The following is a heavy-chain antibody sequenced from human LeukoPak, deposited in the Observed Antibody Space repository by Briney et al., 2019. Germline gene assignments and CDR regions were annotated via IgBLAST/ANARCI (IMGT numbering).Heavy chain of an antibody. J-gene: IGHJ3*02. CDR3: ARGSVDSSGYPDAFDI. V-gene: IGHV1-46*01. CDR2: INPSGGST. Sequence: ASVKVSCKASGYTFTSYYMHWVRQAPGQGLEWMGIINPSGGSTSYAQKFQGRVTMTRDMSTSTVYMELSSLRSEDTAVYYCARGSVDSSGYPDAFDIWGQGTMVTVSS. D-gene: IGHD3-22*01. CDR1: GYTFTSYY.